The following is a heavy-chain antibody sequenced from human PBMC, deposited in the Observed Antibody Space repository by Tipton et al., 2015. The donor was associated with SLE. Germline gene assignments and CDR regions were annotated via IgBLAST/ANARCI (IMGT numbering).Heavy chain of an antibody. D-gene: IGHD3-16*01. V-gene: IGHV4-39*01. Sequence: TLSLTCTVSGGSINSGSYYWAWIRQPPGKGLEWIGSVYYDGTTHYNSSLNSGVSIAADTSMNQFSLKVTSVTVADTAIYYCARRLISFWGIIANWGQGTLVTVSS. J-gene: IGHJ4*02. CDR3: ARRLISFWGIIAN. CDR2: VYYDGTT. CDR1: GGSINSGSYY.